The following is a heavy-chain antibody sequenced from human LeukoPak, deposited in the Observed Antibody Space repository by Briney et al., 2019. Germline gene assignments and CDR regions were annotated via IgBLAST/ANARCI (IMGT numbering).Heavy chain of an antibody. J-gene: IGHJ4*02. Sequence: GGSLRLSCAASGFAFSSYAMHWVRQAPGKGLEWVAVISYDGSNKYYADSVKGRFTISRDNSKNTLYLQMNSLRAEDTAVYYCARDPRPYDTTSFDYWGQGTLVTVSS. D-gene: IGHD3-9*01. CDR2: ISYDGSNK. CDR3: ARDPRPYDTTSFDY. V-gene: IGHV3-30-3*01. CDR1: GFAFSSYA.